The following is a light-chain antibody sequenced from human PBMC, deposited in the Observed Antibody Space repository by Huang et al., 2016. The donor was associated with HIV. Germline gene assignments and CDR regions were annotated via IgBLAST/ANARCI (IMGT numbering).Light chain of an antibody. J-gene: IGKJ1*01. Sequence: EIVMTQSPATLSVSPGERATLSCRASQSVSSNLAWYQQKPVQAPRLLIYGASTRSNGIPARFSGSGSGTEFTLTISSLQSEDFAVYYCQQYNNWPPTFGQGTKVEIK. V-gene: IGKV3-15*01. CDR3: QQYNNWPPT. CDR2: GAS. CDR1: QSVSSN.